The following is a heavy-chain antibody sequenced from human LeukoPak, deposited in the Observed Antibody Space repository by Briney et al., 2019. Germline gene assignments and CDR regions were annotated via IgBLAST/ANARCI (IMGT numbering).Heavy chain of an antibody. V-gene: IGHV3-23*01. CDR3: AKGGYYYGSGSFLDY. D-gene: IGHD3-10*01. Sequence: GGSLRLSCAASGFTFSSYAMSWVRQAPGKGLEWVSTISGSGAYTYYADSVKGRFTISRDNSKNTLYLQMNSLRAEDTAVYYCAKGGYYYGSGSFLDYWGQGTLVTVSS. CDR1: GFTFSSYA. CDR2: ISGSGAYT. J-gene: IGHJ4*02.